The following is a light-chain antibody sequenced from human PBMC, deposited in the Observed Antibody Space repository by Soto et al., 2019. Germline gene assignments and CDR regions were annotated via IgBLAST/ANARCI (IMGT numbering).Light chain of an antibody. CDR1: QAIRTA. Sequence: AIQLTQSPSSLYASVGYVVAVTGGASQAIRTALGWYQQKPGKVPKLLIYAASILQSGVPSRFSGSGSGTDFTLTISSLQPEDFATYYCLLDFRYFWAFGQGTKVDIK. J-gene: IGKJ1*01. CDR2: AAS. V-gene: IGKV1-6*01. CDR3: LLDFRYFWA.